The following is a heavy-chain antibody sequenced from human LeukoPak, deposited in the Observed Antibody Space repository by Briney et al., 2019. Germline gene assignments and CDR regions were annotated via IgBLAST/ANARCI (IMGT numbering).Heavy chain of an antibody. V-gene: IGHV4-30-2*01. CDR1: GGSISSGGYS. J-gene: IGHJ5*02. CDR2: TYHSGST. Sequence: SETLSLTCAVSGGSISSGGYSWSWIRQPPGKGLEWIGYTYHSGSTYYNPSLKSRVTISVDRSKNQFSLKLSSVTAADTAVYYCAREDRYYDSSGYLYNWFDPWGQGTLVTVSS. D-gene: IGHD3-22*01. CDR3: AREDRYYDSSGYLYNWFDP.